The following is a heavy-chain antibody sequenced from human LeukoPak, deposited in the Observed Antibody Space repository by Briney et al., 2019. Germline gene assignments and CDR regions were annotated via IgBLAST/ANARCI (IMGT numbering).Heavy chain of an antibody. CDR2: IYYSGST. J-gene: IGHJ4*02. CDR1: GASIRNHY. CDR3: ARDRDVDTAMVDFDC. V-gene: IGHV4-59*11. D-gene: IGHD5-18*01. Sequence: PSETLSLTCTVSGASIRNHYWSWIRQPPGKGLEWIGYIYYSGSTFYNPSLKSRVTISLDTSKNQFSLKLSSVTAADTAVYYCARDRDVDTAMVDFDCWGQGTLVTVSS.